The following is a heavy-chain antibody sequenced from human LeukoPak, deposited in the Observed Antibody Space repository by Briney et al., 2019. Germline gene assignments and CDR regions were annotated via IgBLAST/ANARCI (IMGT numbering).Heavy chain of an antibody. CDR1: GFTFDDYA. CDR3: AKDKPSGWYPGFDP. Sequence: GSSLRLSCAASGFTFDDYAMHWVRQAPGKGLEWVSGISWNSGSIGYADSVKGRFTISRDNAKNSLYLQMNSLRAEDTALYYCAKDKPSGWYPGFDPWGQGTLVTVSS. CDR2: ISWNSGSI. J-gene: IGHJ5*02. V-gene: IGHV3-9*01. D-gene: IGHD6-19*01.